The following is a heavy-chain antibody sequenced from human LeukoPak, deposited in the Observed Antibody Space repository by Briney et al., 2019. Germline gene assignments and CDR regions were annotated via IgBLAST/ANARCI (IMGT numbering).Heavy chain of an antibody. CDR1: ALTFSSFE. Sequence: GGSLRLSCEASALTFSSFEMTWVRQAPGKGLEWVSYISASGSTMYYADSVRGRFTISRDNAKNSLYLQMNSLRAEDTAVYYRARWGSTYYYYGMDVWGQGTTVTVSS. CDR3: ARWGSTYYYYGMDV. CDR2: ISASGSTM. D-gene: IGHD7-27*01. V-gene: IGHV3-48*03. J-gene: IGHJ6*02.